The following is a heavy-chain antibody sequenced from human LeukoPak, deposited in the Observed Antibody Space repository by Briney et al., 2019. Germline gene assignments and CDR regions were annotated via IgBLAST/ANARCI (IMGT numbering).Heavy chain of an antibody. D-gene: IGHD3-10*01. Sequence: GGSLRLSCAASGFTFSSYGMHWVRQAPGKGLEWVALISYDGSNQYYADSVKGRFTISRDNSKNTVFLQMNSLRPEDTAVYYCAKDKYYYGSGGDFDHWGQGTLVTVSS. CDR1: GFTFSSYG. CDR3: AKDKYYYGSGGDFDH. J-gene: IGHJ4*02. V-gene: IGHV3-30*18. CDR2: ISYDGSNQ.